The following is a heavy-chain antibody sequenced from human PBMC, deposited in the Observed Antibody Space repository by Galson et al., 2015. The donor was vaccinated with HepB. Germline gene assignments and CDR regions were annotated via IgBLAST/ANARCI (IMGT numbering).Heavy chain of an antibody. CDR2: ISGSGGST. J-gene: IGHJ4*02. D-gene: IGHD4-23*01. CDR1: GFTFSSYA. CDR3: ARGGGAPPFAN. V-gene: IGHV3-23*01. Sequence: SLRLSCAASGFTFSSYAMSWVRQAPGKGLEWVSAISGSGGSTYYADSVKGRFTISRDNSKNTLYLQMNSLRAEDTAVYYCARGGGAPPFANGGQVTPFTVSP.